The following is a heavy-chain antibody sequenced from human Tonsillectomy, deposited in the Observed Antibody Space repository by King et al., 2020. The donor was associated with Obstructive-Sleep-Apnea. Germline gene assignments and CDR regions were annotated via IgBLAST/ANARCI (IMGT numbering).Heavy chain of an antibody. CDR2: IYYSGST. V-gene: IGHV4-59*01. CDR1: GDSITNYY. D-gene: IGHD4-17*01. J-gene: IGHJ6*02. CDR3: ATYDSGAAHYGIDV. Sequence: VQLQESGPGLVKPSETLSLTCTVSGDSITNYYWSWIRQPPGKGLEWIGYIYYSGSTNYNPSLKSRVTISVDTSKNQFSLKLISVTAADTAVYYCATYDSGAAHYGIDVWGQGTTVTVSS.